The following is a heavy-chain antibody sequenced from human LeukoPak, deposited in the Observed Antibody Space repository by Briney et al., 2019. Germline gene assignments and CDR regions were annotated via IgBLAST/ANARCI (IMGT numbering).Heavy chain of an antibody. CDR1: GGSMTSSSYY. V-gene: IGHV4-39*01. J-gene: IGHJ4*02. CDR3: ARHIRSWDGSGWSGLWDY. Sequence: KPSETLSLTCTVSGGSMTSSSYYWGWIRQPPGKGLEWLGSIHNGGSTYYNPSLKSRVTISVDTSKNQFSLKLSSVTAADRAVYYCARHIRSWDGSGWSGLWDYWGQGTLVTVSS. CDR2: IHNGGST. D-gene: IGHD6-19*01.